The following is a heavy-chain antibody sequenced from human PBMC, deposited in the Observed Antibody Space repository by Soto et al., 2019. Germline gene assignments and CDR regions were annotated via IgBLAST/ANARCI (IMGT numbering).Heavy chain of an antibody. D-gene: IGHD4-17*01. CDR2: ISSSSSYI. CDR3: ARDQQLADYGDYFHYGMDV. CDR1: GLTFSSYS. Sequence: GGSLRLSCAASGLTFSSYSMNWVRQAPGKGLEWVSSISSSSSYIYYADSVKGRFAISRDNAKNSLYLQVNSLRAEDTAVYYCARDQQLADYGDYFHYGMDVWGQGTTVTVSS. V-gene: IGHV3-21*01. J-gene: IGHJ6*02.